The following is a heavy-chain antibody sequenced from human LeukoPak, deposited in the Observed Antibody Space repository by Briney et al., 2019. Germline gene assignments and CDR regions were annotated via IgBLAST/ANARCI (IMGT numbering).Heavy chain of an antibody. J-gene: IGHJ3*02. D-gene: IGHD3-22*01. V-gene: IGHV4-38-2*02. CDR2: IYHSGST. Sequence: PSDTLSLTCTVSGYSISSGYYWGWIRQPPGKGLEWIGSIYHSGSTYYNPSLKSRVTISVDTSKNQFSLKLSSVTAADTAVYYCARGGTMIVVVIGAFDIWGQGTMVTVSS. CDR3: ARGGTMIVVVIGAFDI. CDR1: GYSISSGYY.